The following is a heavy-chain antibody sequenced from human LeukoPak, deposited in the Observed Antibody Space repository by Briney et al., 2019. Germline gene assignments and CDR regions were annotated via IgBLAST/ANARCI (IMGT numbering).Heavy chain of an antibody. D-gene: IGHD5-18*01. CDR1: GFTFNTYS. CDR3: ARFRTAMQLWKGYYFDY. CDR2: ISRTSESI. V-gene: IGHV3-21*01. J-gene: IGHJ4*02. Sequence: GGSLRLSCAASGFTFNTYSMSWVRQAPGKGLEWVSIISRTSESIFYADSVKGRFTISRDNAKNSLYLQMNSLRAEDTAVYYCARFRTAMQLWKGYYFDYWGQGTLVTVSS.